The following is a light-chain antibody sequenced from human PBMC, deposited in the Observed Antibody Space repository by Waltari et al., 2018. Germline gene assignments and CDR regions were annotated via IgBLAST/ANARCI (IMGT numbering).Light chain of an antibody. J-gene: IGLJ2*01. CDR2: EGS. Sequence: QSALTQPASVSGSPGQSITIPCTGTSSDVGIYNLASWYQHHPGKAPKVMIYEGSERSSGVSNRFSGSKSGNTASLTISGLQAEDEADYYCCSYAGSSPSVVFGGGTKLTVL. CDR1: SSDVGIYNL. CDR3: CSYAGSSPSVV. V-gene: IGLV2-23*01.